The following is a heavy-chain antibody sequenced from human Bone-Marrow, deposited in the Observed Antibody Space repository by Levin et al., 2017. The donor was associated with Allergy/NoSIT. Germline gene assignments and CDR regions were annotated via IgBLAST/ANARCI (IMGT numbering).Heavy chain of an antibody. D-gene: IGHD3-16*01. V-gene: IGHV3-20*04. CDR1: GFMFDEFG. CDR2: LNWNGESR. CDR3: ARVGSYAVMADAIDL. Sequence: GGSLRLSCAASGFMFDEFGMSWVRQAPGKGLEWVSGLNWNGESRGYAGSVKGRFTISRDNAKNSLYLQMSSLRAEDTALYYCARVGSYAVMADAIDLWGQGTMVTFSS. J-gene: IGHJ3*01.